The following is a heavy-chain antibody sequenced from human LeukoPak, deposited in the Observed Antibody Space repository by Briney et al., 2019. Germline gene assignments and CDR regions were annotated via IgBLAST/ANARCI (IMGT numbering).Heavy chain of an antibody. D-gene: IGHD1-14*01. CDR1: GFTFSGYE. V-gene: IGHV3-48*03. Sequence: SGGSLRLSCAASGFTFSGYEMNWVRQAPGKGLEWVSYISSSGSTIYYADSVKGRFTISRDNAKNSLYLQMNSLTAEDTAVYYCARDNRDDRKGSAIGYWGQGTLVTVSS. J-gene: IGHJ4*02. CDR3: ARDNRDDRKGSAIGY. CDR2: ISSSGSTI.